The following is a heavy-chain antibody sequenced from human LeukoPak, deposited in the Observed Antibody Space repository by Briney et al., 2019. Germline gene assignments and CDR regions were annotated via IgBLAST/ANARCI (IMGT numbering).Heavy chain of an antibody. CDR3: ARDMSVAHWFFDL. J-gene: IGHJ2*01. CDR2: IYYGGST. CDR1: GGSISSGGFY. V-gene: IGHV4-31*03. Sequence: SETLSLTCTVSGGSISSGGFYWTWIRQHPGEGLEWIGYIYYGGSTFYNPSLKSRVTISVDTSKNQFSLKLSSVTAADTAVYYCARDMSVAHWFFDLWGRGTLVTVSS. D-gene: IGHD3-10*02.